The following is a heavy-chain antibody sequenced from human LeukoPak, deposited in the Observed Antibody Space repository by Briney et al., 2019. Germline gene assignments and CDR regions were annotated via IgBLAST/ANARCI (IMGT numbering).Heavy chain of an antibody. J-gene: IGHJ4*02. V-gene: IGHV3-23*01. CDR1: GFTFSSYA. Sequence: GGSLRLSCAASGFTFSSYAMSWVRQAPGKGLEWVSAISGSGDSTYYADSVKGRFTISRDNSKNTLYLQMNSLRAEDTAVYYCAKDSLLWFGELPFDYWGQGTLVTVSS. CDR3: AKDSLLWFGELPFDY. CDR2: ISGSGDST. D-gene: IGHD3-10*01.